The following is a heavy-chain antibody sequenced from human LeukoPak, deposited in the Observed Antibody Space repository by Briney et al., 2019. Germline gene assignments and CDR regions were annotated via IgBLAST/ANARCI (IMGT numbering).Heavy chain of an antibody. V-gene: IGHV4-39*07. J-gene: IGHJ4*02. CDR3: ARDPAAPVAGTTQEH. CDR1: GVPIARSRYY. CDR2: IYYSGNT. D-gene: IGHD6-19*01. Sequence: SETLSLTCTISGVPIARSRYYWGWIPQPPGKGLEWIGSIYYSGNTYYNPPLKSRLTISVDTSKNQFSLNLISVTAADTAVYYCARDPAAPVAGTTQEHWGQGTLVTVSS.